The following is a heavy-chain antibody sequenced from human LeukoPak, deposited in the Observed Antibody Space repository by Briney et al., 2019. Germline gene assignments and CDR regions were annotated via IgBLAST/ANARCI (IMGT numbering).Heavy chain of an antibody. CDR3: ARDTTTVTTGWFDP. CDR2: ISAYNGNT. V-gene: IGHV1-18*01. D-gene: IGHD4-17*01. J-gene: IGHJ5*02. CDR1: GYTFTSYG. Sequence: ASVKVSCKASGYTFTSYGISWVRQAPGQGLEWMGWISAYNGNTNYAQKLQGRVTMTTDTSTSKAYMELRSLRSDDTAVYYCARDTTTVTTGWFDPWGQGTLVTVSS.